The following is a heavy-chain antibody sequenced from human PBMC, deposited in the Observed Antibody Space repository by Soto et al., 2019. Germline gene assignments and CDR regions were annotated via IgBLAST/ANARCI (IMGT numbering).Heavy chain of an antibody. Sequence: PGGSLRLSCAASGFTFSSYGMHWVRQAPGKGLEWVAFIWHDGGNKFYAESVKGRFTISRDNSKNTLYLQMTSLSAEDTAMYYCARDGDVNTGFGKDYWGQGTQVTVSS. CDR1: GFTFSSYG. D-gene: IGHD3-16*01. J-gene: IGHJ4*02. V-gene: IGHV3-33*01. CDR2: IWHDGGNK. CDR3: ARDGDVNTGFGKDY.